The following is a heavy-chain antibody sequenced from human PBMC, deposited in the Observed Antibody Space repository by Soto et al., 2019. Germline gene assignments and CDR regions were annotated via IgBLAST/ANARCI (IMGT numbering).Heavy chain of an antibody. V-gene: IGHV4-4*02. CDR3: SRVSYSSSWSYYYYGMDV. J-gene: IGHJ6*02. CDR1: GGPISSSNW. Sequence: SETLSLTCAVSGGPISSSNWWSWVRQPPGKGLEWIGEIYRSGTTNYNPSLKSRDTISIDKSKNQFSLNLNSVTAADTAVYYCSRVSYSSSWSYYYYGMDVWGQGTTVTGSS. D-gene: IGHD6-13*01. CDR2: IYRSGTT.